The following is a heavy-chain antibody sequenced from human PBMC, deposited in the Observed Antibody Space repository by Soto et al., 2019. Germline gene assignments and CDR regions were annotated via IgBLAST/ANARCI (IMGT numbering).Heavy chain of an antibody. Sequence: QVQLVESGGGVVQPGRSLRLSCAASGFTFSSYGMHWVRQAPGKGLGWVAVISYDGNNKYYADSVKGRFTISGDNSKNTLYLQMNSLRADDTAVYFCAGGYNFVDYWGQGTLVTVSS. CDR1: GFTFSSYG. D-gene: IGHD5-18*01. CDR3: AGGYNFVDY. J-gene: IGHJ4*02. CDR2: ISYDGNNK. V-gene: IGHV3-30*03.